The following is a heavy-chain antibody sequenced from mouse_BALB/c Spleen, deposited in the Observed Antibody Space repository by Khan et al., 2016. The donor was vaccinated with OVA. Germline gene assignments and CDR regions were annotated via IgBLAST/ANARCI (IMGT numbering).Heavy chain of an antibody. Sequence: QVQLQQSGAELVRPGASVKLSCETSGSIFTSYWIHWIKQRSGQGLEWIARLYPGTGSIHCSENFKGKVTLTADKSSSTAYMQLSSLKSEDSAVYVCARGKYKNTDELGHWGQGTLVTVSS. J-gene: IGHJ3*02. CDR1: GSIFTSYW. CDR2: LYPGTGSI. V-gene: IGHV1S132*01. CDR3: ARGKYKNTDELGH.